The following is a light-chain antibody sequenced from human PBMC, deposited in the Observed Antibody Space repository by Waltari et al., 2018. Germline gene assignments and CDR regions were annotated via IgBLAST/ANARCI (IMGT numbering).Light chain of an antibody. V-gene: IGKV1-5*03. CDR2: KAS. CDR1: QSIHSW. Sequence: DIQMTQSPSPVSASVGDRVTITCRASQSIHSWLAWYQQKPGKAPKLLLYKASTLESGVPSRFSGSGSGTEFTLTISSLQPDDFATYYCHQYNSYSAFGQGTKVEVK. J-gene: IGKJ1*01. CDR3: HQYNSYSA.